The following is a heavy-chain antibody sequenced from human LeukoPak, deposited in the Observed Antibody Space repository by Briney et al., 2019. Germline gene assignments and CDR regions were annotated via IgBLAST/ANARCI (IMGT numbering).Heavy chain of an antibody. CDR1: GYTFTGYY. CDR3: ARGVLEWLFSYFDY. Sequence: ASVKVSCKASGYTFTGYYMHWVRQAPGQGLEWMGWINPNSGGTNYAQKFQGRVTTTRDTSISTAYMELSRLRSDDTAVYYCARGVLEWLFSYFDYWGQGTLVTVSS. J-gene: IGHJ4*02. V-gene: IGHV1-2*02. CDR2: INPNSGGT. D-gene: IGHD3-3*01.